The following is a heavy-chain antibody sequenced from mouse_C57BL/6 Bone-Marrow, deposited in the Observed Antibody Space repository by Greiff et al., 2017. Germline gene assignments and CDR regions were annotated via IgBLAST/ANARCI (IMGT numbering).Heavy chain of an antibody. Sequence: QVQLQQPGAELVKPGASVKLSCKASGYTFTSYWMHWVKQRPGQGLEWIGMIHPNSGSTNYNEKFKSQATLTVDKSSSTAYMQLSSLTSEDSAVYYCAPTITTVVATDYWGQGTTLTVSS. CDR1: GYTFTSYW. CDR2: IHPNSGST. CDR3: APTITTVVATDY. V-gene: IGHV1-64*01. D-gene: IGHD1-1*01. J-gene: IGHJ2*01.